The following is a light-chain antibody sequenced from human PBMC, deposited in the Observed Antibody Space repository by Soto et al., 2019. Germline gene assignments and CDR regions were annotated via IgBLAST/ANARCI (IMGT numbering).Light chain of an antibody. V-gene: IGLV2-14*03. J-gene: IGLJ1*01. Sequence: SALTQPSPLSVSPGQSITISCPGTSSDLGGYNYVSWYQHHPGKAPKLIIFDVSDRPSGISDRFSASKSGNTASLTISGLQAEDEADYYCCSYSSGSTPWVFGTGTKVTVL. CDR2: DVS. CDR1: SSDLGGYNY. CDR3: CSYSSGSTPWV.